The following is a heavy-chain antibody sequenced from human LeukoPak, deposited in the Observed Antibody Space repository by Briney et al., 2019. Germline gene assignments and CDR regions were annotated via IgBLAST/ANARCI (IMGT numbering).Heavy chain of an antibody. V-gene: IGHV4-39*01. CDR1: GGCISRSSYF. CDR3: ARQLGSGSYYNLPEGGHFAY. J-gene: IGHJ4*02. Sequence: SETLSLTCSVSGGCISRSSYFWGWIRQPPGKGLEWIGSIYYSGSTYYNPSLRSRVTISVDTSKNQFSLKLSSVTAADTAVYYCARQLGSGSYYNLPEGGHFAYWGQGTLVTVSS. CDR2: IYYSGST. D-gene: IGHD3-10*01.